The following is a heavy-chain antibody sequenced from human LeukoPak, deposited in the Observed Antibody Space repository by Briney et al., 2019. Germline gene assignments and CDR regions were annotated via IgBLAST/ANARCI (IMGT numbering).Heavy chain of an antibody. CDR3: ARVVYIRDAFDI. V-gene: IGHV1-2*02. CDR1: GYTFTGYY. J-gene: IGHJ3*02. CDR2: INPNSGGT. Sequence: ASMKVSCKASGYTFTGYYMHWVRQAPGQGLEWMGWINPNSGGTNYAQKFQGRVTMTRDTSISTAYMELSRLRSDDTAVYYCARVVYIRDAFDIWGQGTMVTVSS.